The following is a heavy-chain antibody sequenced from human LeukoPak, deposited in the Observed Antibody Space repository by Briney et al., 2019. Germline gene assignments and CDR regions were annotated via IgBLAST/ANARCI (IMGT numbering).Heavy chain of an antibody. D-gene: IGHD3-10*01. CDR3: ARGGRAYYYGSGSPMDV. Sequence: PSETLSLTCAVSGGSISSSNWWSWVRQPPGKGLEWIGEIYHSGSTNYNPSLKSRVTMSVDTSKNQFSLKLSSVTAADTAVYYCARGGRAYYYGSGSPMDVWGKGTTVTVSS. J-gene: IGHJ6*03. CDR1: GGSISSSNW. CDR2: IYHSGST. V-gene: IGHV4-4*02.